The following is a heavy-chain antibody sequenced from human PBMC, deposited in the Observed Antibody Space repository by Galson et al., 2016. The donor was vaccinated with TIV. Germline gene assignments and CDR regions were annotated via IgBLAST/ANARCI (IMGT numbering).Heavy chain of an antibody. D-gene: IGHD3-16*01. Sequence: VKPTQTLTLTCAFSGFPLSTSGEGVAWVRQPPGRALEWLALIYWDGDKRYSPSLKSRLTITKDTSKKQVVLTMANMDPLDTATYYCAVARGGGYNFDSWGQGTLVTVSS. J-gene: IGHJ4*02. CDR2: IYWDGDK. CDR3: AVARGGGYNFDS. CDR1: GFPLSTSGEG. V-gene: IGHV2-5*02.